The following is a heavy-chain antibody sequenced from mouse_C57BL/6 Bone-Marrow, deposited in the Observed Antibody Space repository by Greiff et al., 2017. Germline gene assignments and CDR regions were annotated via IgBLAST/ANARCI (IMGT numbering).Heavy chain of an antibody. V-gene: IGHV14-2*01. CDR1: GFNFKDYY. J-gene: IGHJ1*03. D-gene: IGHD2-3*01. CDR2: IDPGGGGT. Sequence: EVQLQQSGAELVKPGASVKLSCTASGFNFKDYYMHWVKQRTEQGLEWIGRIDPGGGGTKYAPKFQGKATITADTSSNTAYLQLSSLTSEETAVYYGAGRKWLLESFDDWGTGTSVTVSS. CDR3: AGRKWLLESFDD.